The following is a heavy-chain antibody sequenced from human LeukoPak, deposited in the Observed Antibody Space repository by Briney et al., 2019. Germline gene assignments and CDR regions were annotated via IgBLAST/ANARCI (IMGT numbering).Heavy chain of an antibody. CDR3: AARISGRKTFDY. CDR1: AFTLSSDW. D-gene: IGHD1-20*01. V-gene: IGHV3-7*03. CDR2: IKPDGSEK. J-gene: IGHJ4*02. Sequence: GGSLRLSCAASAFTLSSDWMTWVRQAPGKGLEWVATIKPDGSEKYYVDSLKGRFTISRDNARNSVYLQMNSLRAEDTAVYYCAARISGRKTFDYWGQGTLVTVSS.